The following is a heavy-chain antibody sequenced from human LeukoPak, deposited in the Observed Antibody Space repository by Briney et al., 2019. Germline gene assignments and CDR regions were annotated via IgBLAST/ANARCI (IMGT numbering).Heavy chain of an antibody. V-gene: IGHV3-74*01. Sequence: PGGSLRLSCAASGFTFSSYWMHWVRQAPGKGLVWVSRINADGSGTTYADSVKGRFTISRDNAKNTLYLQMNSLRAEDTAVYYCAREIRSGELAFDYWGQGTLVTVSS. CDR1: GFTFSSYW. J-gene: IGHJ4*02. CDR3: AREIRSGELAFDY. CDR2: INADGSGT. D-gene: IGHD3-10*01.